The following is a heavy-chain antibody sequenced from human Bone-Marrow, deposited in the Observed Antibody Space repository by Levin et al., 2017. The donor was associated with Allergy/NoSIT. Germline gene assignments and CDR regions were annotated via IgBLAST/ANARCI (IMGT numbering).Heavy chain of an antibody. CDR3: ARERGYCTGGSCYGGWFDP. V-gene: IGHV4-34*01. J-gene: IGHJ5*02. D-gene: IGHD2-15*01. Sequence: SETLSLTCAIYGGSFSDYYWSWIRQPPGKGLEWIGEIYHTGSTYYNPSLKSRVTISADTSKNQFSLKLSSVTAADTAVYYCARERGYCTGGSCYGGWFDPWGQGTLVTVSS. CDR2: IYHTGST. CDR1: GGSFSDYY.